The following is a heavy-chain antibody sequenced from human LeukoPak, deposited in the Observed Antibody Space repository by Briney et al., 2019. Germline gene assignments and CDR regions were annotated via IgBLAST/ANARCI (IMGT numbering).Heavy chain of an antibody. V-gene: IGHV3-30*03. J-gene: IGHJ4*02. CDR3: AREDDWNYEDY. D-gene: IGHD1-7*01. CDR1: GITFSNFG. Sequence: GGSLRLSCAASGITFSNFGMHWVRQAPGKGLEWVAVVSDNGRTKYYADSVKGRFTISRDNAKNSLYLQMNSLRAEDTAIYYCAREDDWNYEDYWGQGTLVTVSS. CDR2: VSDNGRTK.